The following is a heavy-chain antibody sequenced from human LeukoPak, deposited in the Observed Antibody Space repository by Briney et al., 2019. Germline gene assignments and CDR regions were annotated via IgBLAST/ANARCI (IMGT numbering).Heavy chain of an antibody. D-gene: IGHD6-13*01. J-gene: IGHJ4*02. V-gene: IGHV3-11*01. CDR2: ISSSGSTI. CDR3: ARVVSSSWYEGWSRAHFDY. Sequence: PGGSLRLSCAASGFTFSDYYMSWIRQAPGKGLEWVSYISSSGSTIYYADSVKGRFTISRDNAKNSLYLQMNSLRAEDTAVYYCARVVSSSWYEGWSRAHFDYWGQGTLVTVSS. CDR1: GFTFSDYY.